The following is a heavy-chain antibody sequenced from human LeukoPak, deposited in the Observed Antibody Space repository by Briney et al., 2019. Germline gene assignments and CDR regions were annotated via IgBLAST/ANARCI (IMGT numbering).Heavy chain of an antibody. CDR1: GYSFTNSW. D-gene: IGHD6-13*01. V-gene: IGHV5-51*01. Sequence: GESLKISCKGSGYSFTNSWIGWVRQMPGKGLEWMGFIYPGDSNTRYSPSFQGQVTISADKSISTAYLQWSSLKASDTAMYYCARRGATPGIAAAGYWGQGTLVTVSS. CDR3: ARRGATPGIAAAGY. CDR2: IYPGDSNT. J-gene: IGHJ4*02.